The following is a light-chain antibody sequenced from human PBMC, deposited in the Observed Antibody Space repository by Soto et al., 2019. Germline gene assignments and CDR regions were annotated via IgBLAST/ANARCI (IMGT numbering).Light chain of an antibody. CDR1: QSISSW. J-gene: IGKJ4*01. Sequence: DIQMTQSPSTLSASVGDRVTITCRASQSISSWLAWYQHKPGKAPKVLIYKASTLESGVPSRFSGSGSGTEFTLTISSLQPDELATYYCQHYNTYPLTFGGGTKVEIK. V-gene: IGKV1-5*03. CDR2: KAS. CDR3: QHYNTYPLT.